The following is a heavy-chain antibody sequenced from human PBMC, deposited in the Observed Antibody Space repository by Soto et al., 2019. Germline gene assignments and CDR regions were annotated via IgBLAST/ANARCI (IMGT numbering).Heavy chain of an antibody. D-gene: IGHD6-19*01. CDR2: IFYNGTA. CDR3: ARIGGWYDIDF. Sequence: GSLNLSSAASGFTFISYWSWIRQPPGKGLQFIGSIFYNGTANYSPSLKNRVSISIDTSQSQFFLQLISVAAADTAVYYCARIGGWYDIDFWGQGSLVTVSS. V-gene: IGHV4-59*01. CDR1: GFTFISY. J-gene: IGHJ4*02.